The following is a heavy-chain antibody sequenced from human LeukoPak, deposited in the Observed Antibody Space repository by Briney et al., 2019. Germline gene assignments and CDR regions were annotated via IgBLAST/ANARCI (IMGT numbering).Heavy chain of an antibody. CDR1: GFTFSGSA. Sequence: GGSLRLSCAASGFTFSGSAMHWVRQASGKGLEWLGHIRSEANTYATTYAASVKGRFTISRDDSKNTAYLQMNRLKTEDTAVYYCAKSYYYDSSGYYDGWYFDLWGRGTLVTVSS. CDR3: AKSYYYDSSGYYDGWYFDL. CDR2: IRSEANTYAT. D-gene: IGHD3-22*01. J-gene: IGHJ2*01. V-gene: IGHV3-73*01.